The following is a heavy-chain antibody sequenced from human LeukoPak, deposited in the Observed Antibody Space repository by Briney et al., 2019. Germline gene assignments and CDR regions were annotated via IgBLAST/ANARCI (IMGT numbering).Heavy chain of an antibody. CDR2: ISGHNGNT. D-gene: IGHD4-17*01. V-gene: IGHV1-18*01. Sequence: ASVKVSCKASGYSFNKFGISWVRQAPGRGLEWMGWISGHNGNTDSAQKLQDRVTMTTDNSMSTAYLELRSPRSDDTAVYFCVRVGSAYGDPLEFDFWGQGTLVTVSS. CDR1: GYSFNKFG. J-gene: IGHJ4*02. CDR3: VRVGSAYGDPLEFDF.